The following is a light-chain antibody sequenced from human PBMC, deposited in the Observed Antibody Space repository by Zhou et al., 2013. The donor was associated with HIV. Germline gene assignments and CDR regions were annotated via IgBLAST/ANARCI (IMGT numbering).Light chain of an antibody. CDR2: AAS. Sequence: DIQMTQSPSSLSASVGDRVSITCRASQDITNYLAWYQQRPGRAPHLLIYAASTLQTGVSSRFSGSGSGTEFTLTISSLQPDDVATYYCQNYNSVPRWTFGQGTRV. CDR1: QDITNY. CDR3: QNYNSVPRWT. V-gene: IGKV1-27*01. J-gene: IGKJ1*01.